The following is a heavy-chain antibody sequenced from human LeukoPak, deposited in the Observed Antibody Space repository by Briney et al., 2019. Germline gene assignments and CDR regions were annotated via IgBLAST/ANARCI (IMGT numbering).Heavy chain of an antibody. CDR1: GFTVSSNY. J-gene: IGHJ4*02. Sequence: PGGSLRLSCAASGFTVSSNYMSWVRQAPGKGLEWVSVIYSSGSTYYADSVKGRFTISRDNSKNTLYLQMNSLRAEDTAVYYCAREGDSGYYPYWGQGTLVTVSS. CDR2: IYSSGST. D-gene: IGHD3-22*01. V-gene: IGHV3-53*01. CDR3: AREGDSGYYPY.